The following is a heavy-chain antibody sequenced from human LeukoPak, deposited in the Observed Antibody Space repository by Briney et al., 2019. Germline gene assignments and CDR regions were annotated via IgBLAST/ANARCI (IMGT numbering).Heavy chain of an antibody. J-gene: IGHJ4*02. CDR3: ARAVPWVLWFGELFSSPLVYFDY. D-gene: IGHD3-10*01. Sequence: ASVKVSCKASGYTFTSYGISWVRQAPGQGLEWMGWISAYNGNTNYAQKLQGRVTMTTDTSTSTAYMELRSLRSDDTAVYYCARAVPWVLWFGELFSSPLVYFDYWGQGTLVTVSS. CDR2: ISAYNGNT. V-gene: IGHV1-18*01. CDR1: GYTFTSYG.